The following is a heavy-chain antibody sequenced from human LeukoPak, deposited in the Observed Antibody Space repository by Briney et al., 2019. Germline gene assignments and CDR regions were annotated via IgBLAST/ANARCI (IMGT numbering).Heavy chain of an antibody. CDR2: ISGSGGST. Sequence: PGGSLRLSCAASGLTFSNYAMSWFRQAPGKGLEWVSTISGSGGSTYYADSVSGRFTISRDNSKNTLFLQMNSLRAGDTALYYCAKDPVWNPSYYSYYMDVWGKGTTVTVSS. J-gene: IGHJ6*03. D-gene: IGHD1-1*01. CDR1: GLTFSNYA. V-gene: IGHV3-23*01. CDR3: AKDPVWNPSYYSYYMDV.